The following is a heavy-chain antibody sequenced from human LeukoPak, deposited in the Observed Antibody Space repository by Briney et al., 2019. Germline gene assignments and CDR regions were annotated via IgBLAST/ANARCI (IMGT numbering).Heavy chain of an antibody. J-gene: IGHJ4*02. Sequence: GGSLRLSCVVSGFTVSSNYMSWVRQAPGKGLEWVSVIYNGGSTYYADSVKGRFTISRDNSKNTLYLQMNSLRAEDTAVYYCARWLRQGDYWGQGTLVTVSS. CDR1: GFTVSSNY. D-gene: IGHD5-12*01. V-gene: IGHV3-66*01. CDR2: IYNGGST. CDR3: ARWLRQGDY.